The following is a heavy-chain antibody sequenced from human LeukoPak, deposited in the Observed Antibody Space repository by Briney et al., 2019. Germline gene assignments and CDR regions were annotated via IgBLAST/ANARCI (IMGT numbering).Heavy chain of an antibody. CDR2: IYHYGST. Sequence: SESLSLTCTVSGGSLINDDYRWTWLRQPPGKGLEWLGHIYHYGSTYYNPSLKSRVTISVDRSKNQFSLNLSSVTAADTAVYYCAKGTNYNILTGLFDPWGQGTLVTVSS. V-gene: IGHV4-30-2*01. J-gene: IGHJ5*02. CDR3: AKGTNYNILTGLFDP. CDR1: GGSLINDDYR. D-gene: IGHD3-9*01.